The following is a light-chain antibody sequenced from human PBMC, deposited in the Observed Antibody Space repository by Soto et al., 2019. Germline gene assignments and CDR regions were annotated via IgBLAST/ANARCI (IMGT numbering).Light chain of an antibody. Sequence: EIVMTQSPATLSVSPGERATLSCRARQSVGSNLAWYQQKPGQAPRLLIYGASTRAAGIPARLSGSGSGTEFTLTISSLQSEDFAVYFCQQYNNRWTVGPGTKVEIK. CDR2: GAS. J-gene: IGKJ1*01. CDR1: QSVGSN. V-gene: IGKV3-15*01. CDR3: QQYNNRWT.